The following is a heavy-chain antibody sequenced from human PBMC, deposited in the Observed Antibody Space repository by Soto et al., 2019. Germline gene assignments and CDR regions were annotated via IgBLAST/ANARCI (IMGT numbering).Heavy chain of an antibody. V-gene: IGHV4-34*01. J-gene: IGHJ3*02. CDR3: ARSREQWLVDAFDI. D-gene: IGHD6-19*01. CDR2: INPTGSP. CDR1: GGSLTGYY. Sequence: SETLSLTCVVYGGSLTGYYWSWIRQPPGRGLEWIGEINPTGSPKYNPSNMSRVKISVDTSKNQISMKLSSVTAADTAVFYCARSREQWLVDAFDIWGQGTMVT.